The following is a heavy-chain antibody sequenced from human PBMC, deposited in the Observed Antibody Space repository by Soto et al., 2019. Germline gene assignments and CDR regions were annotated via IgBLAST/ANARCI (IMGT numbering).Heavy chain of an antibody. CDR3: ARAGGGYSYGNWFDP. CDR1: GGSISSGGYY. CDR2: IYYSGST. D-gene: IGHD5-18*01. Sequence: SETLSLTCTVSGGSISSGGYYWSWIRQHPGKGLEWIGYIYYSGSTYYNPSLKSRVTISVDTSKNQFSLKLSSVTAADTAVYYCARAGGGYSYGNWFDPWGQGTLVTVSS. V-gene: IGHV4-31*03. J-gene: IGHJ5*02.